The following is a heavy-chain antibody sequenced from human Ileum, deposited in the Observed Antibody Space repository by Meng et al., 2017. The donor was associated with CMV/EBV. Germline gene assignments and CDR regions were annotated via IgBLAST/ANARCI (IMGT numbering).Heavy chain of an antibody. Sequence: GSLRLSCAASGFTVSSHYMSWVRQAPGKGLEWISAIYSGGSTYYADSVKGRFTISRDNSKNTLYLQMNSLRAADTAVYYCARDSAPFSLYSSTWDAGWGQGTLVTVSS. V-gene: IGHV3-66*02. CDR1: GFTVSSHY. CDR2: IYSGGST. D-gene: IGHD6-13*01. J-gene: IGHJ4*02. CDR3: ARDSAPFSLYSSTWDAG.